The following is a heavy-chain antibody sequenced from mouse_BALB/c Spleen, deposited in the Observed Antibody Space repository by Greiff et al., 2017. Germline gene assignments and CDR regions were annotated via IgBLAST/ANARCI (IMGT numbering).Heavy chain of an antibody. Sequence: VQRVESGPGLVQPSQSLSITCTVSGFSLTSYGVHWVRQSPGKGLEWLGVIWSGGSTDYNAAFISRLSISKDNSKSQVFFKMNSLQANDTAIYYCASPDGYPYYYAMDYWGQGTSVTVSS. CDR3: ASPDGYPYYYAMDY. V-gene: IGHV2-2*02. D-gene: IGHD2-3*01. J-gene: IGHJ4*01. CDR1: GFSLTSYG. CDR2: IWSGGST.